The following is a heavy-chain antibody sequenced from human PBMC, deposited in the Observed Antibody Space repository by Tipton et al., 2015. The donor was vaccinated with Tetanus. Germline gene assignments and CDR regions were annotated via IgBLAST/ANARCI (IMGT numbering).Heavy chain of an antibody. J-gene: IGHJ4*02. D-gene: IGHD2-21*02. CDR3: ARGMAEASNCGGDCYSDY. Sequence: GSLRLSCAASGFTLRSYSMNWVRQAPGKGLEWVSYISTTSNTIYYADSVKGRFTISRDNAKNSLYLQMISLRAEDTAVYSCARGMAEASNCGGDCYSDYWGQGTLVTVSS. V-gene: IGHV3-48*04. CDR2: ISTTSNTI. CDR1: GFTLRSYS.